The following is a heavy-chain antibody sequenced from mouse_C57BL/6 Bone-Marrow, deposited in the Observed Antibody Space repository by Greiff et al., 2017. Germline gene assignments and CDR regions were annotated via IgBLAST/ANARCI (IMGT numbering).Heavy chain of an antibody. V-gene: IGHV5-6*02. CDR1: GFTFSSYG. D-gene: IGHD6-1*01. Sequence: DVMLVESGGDLVKPGGSLKLSCAASGFTFSSYGMSWVRQTPDKRLEWVATISSGGSYPYYPDSVKGRFTISRDNAKNTLYLQMSSLKSEDTAMYYCARQYYFDYWGQGTTLTVSS. CDR2: ISSGGSYP. CDR3: ARQYYFDY. J-gene: IGHJ2*01.